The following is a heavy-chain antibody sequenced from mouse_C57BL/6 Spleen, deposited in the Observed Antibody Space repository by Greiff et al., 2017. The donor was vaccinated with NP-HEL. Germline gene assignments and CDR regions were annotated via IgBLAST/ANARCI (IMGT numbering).Heavy chain of an antibody. J-gene: IGHJ4*01. CDR2: ISDGGSYT. CDR3: AREGREEAMDY. Sequence: EVHLVESGGGLVKPGGSLKLSCAASGFTFSSYAMSWVRQTPEKRLEWVATISDGGSYTYYPDNVKGRFTISRDNAKNNLYLQMSHLKSEDTAMYYCAREGREEAMDYWGQGTSVTVSS. V-gene: IGHV5-4*01. CDR1: GFTFSSYA.